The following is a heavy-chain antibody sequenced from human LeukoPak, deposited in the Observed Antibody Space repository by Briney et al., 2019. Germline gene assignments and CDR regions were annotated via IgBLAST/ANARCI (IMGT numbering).Heavy chain of an antibody. Sequence: ASVKVSCKASGYTFTGYYMHWVRQAPGQGLEWMGWINPNSGGTNYAQKFQGRVTMTRDTSIRTAYMELSRLRSDDTAVYYCARDGLLLWFGDHPPHWGQGTLVTVSS. D-gene: IGHD3-10*01. CDR2: INPNSGGT. CDR1: GYTFTGYY. CDR3: ARDGLLLWFGDHPPH. J-gene: IGHJ4*02. V-gene: IGHV1-2*02.